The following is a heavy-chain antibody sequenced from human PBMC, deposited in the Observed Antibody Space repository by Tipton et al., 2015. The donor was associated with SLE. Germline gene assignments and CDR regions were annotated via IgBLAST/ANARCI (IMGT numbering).Heavy chain of an antibody. D-gene: IGHD5-12*01. V-gene: IGHV4-61*02. CDR2: IYTSGST. Sequence: LRLSCTVSGGSISSGSYYWSWIRQPAGKGLEWIGRIYTSGSTNYNPSLKSRVTIPVDTSKNQFSLKLSSVPAADTAVYYCARAPGLRYAFDIWGQGTMVTVSS. CDR1: GGSISSGSYY. J-gene: IGHJ3*02. CDR3: ARAPGLRYAFDI.